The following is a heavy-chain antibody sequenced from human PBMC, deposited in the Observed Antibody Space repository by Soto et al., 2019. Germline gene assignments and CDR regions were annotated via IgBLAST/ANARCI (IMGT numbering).Heavy chain of an antibody. CDR1: GFTFSTYA. V-gene: IGHV3-23*01. Sequence: GGSLRLSCAASGFTFSTYAMRWVRQAPGKGLEWVSCISGSGGSTYYADSVQGRFTISRDNSKNTLYLQMNSLRAEDTAVYYCAKDPSRGLYNYFNYWGQGTLVTVSS. CDR2: ISGSGGST. CDR3: AKDPSRGLYNYFNY. J-gene: IGHJ4*02. D-gene: IGHD1-1*01.